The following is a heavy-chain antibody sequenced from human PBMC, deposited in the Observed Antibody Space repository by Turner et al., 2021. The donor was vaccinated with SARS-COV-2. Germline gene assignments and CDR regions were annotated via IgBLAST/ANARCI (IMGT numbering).Heavy chain of an antibody. V-gene: IGHV3-7*01. Sequence: EVQLVESGGGLVQPGGSLCLSCAASGFTFSSYWMSWVRQAPGKGLEWVANIDQDRSEKYYVGSVKGRFTISRDNAKNSLYLQVNSLRAEDTAVYYCARSELGLFFDYWGQGTLVTVSS. CDR3: ARSELGLFFDY. CDR2: IDQDRSEK. CDR1: GFTFSSYW. D-gene: IGHD7-27*01. J-gene: IGHJ4*02.